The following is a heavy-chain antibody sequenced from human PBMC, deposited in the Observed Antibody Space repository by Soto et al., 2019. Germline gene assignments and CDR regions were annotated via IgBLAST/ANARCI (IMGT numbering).Heavy chain of an antibody. Sequence: GGSLRLSCTASGFTFGDYAMSWFRQAPGKGLEWVGFIRSKAYGGTTEYAASVKGRFTISSDDSKSIAYLQMNSLKTEDTAVYYCTKGYCSSTSCYHFDYWGQGTLVTVSS. CDR2: IRSKAYGGTT. J-gene: IGHJ4*02. CDR3: TKGYCSSTSCYHFDY. V-gene: IGHV3-49*03. CDR1: GFTFGDYA. D-gene: IGHD2-2*01.